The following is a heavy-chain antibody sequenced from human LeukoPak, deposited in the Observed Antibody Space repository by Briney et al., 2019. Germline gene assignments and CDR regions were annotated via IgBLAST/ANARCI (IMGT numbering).Heavy chain of an antibody. J-gene: IGHJ4*02. CDR2: INTDGSRT. D-gene: IGHD1-14*01. V-gene: IGHV3-74*01. Sequence: GGSLRLSCAASGFTFSDYWMHWVRQAPGKGLVWVSRINTDGSRTRYADSAKGRFTISRDNAKNTLYLQMKSLRAEDTAVYFCARDPAEPISFDYWGQGTLVTVSS. CDR3: ARDPAEPISFDY. CDR1: GFTFSDYW.